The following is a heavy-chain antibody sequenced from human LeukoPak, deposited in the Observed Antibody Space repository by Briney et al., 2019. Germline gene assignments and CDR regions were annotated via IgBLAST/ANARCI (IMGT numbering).Heavy chain of an antibody. CDR1: GGTISTFY. CDR3: ARALPNTDNYNWAFDI. CDR2: IHTSGST. D-gene: IGHD5-24*01. Sequence: SETLSLTCTVSGGTISTFYWNWIRQPAGKGLEWIGRIHTSGSTKYNPSLKSRVTISADKSNNQFSLKLNSVTAADTAMYYCARALPNTDNYNWAFDIWGQGTMVTVSS. V-gene: IGHV4-4*07. J-gene: IGHJ3*02.